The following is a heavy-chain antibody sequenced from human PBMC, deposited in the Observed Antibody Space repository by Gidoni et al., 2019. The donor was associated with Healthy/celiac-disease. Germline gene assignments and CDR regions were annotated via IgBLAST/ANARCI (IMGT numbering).Heavy chain of an antibody. J-gene: IGHJ3*02. CDR3: ASRSGGIAVADDAFDI. Sequence: EVQLVASGGGLVQPGGSLRLSCAASGFTVSSNYMSWVRQAPGKGLGWVSVIYSGGSTYYADSVKGRFTISRDNSKNTLYLQMNSLRAEDTAVYYCASRSGGIAVADDAFDIWGQGTMVTVSS. CDR1: GFTVSSNY. V-gene: IGHV3-66*02. CDR2: IYSGGST. D-gene: IGHD6-19*01.